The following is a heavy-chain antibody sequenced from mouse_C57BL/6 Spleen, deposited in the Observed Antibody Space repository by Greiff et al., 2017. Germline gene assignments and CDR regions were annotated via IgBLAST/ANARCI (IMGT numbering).Heavy chain of an antibody. CDR2: IHPNSDGT. V-gene: IGHV1-62-3*01. CDR3: ARTYYSNICLFDY. CDR1: GYTFTTYC. D-gene: IGHD2-5*01. Sequence: QVQLQQPGAELVKPGASVKLSCKASGYTFTTYCMHWMKQRPGRGLEWIGRIHPNSDGTKYNEKFKSKATLTVDKPSSTAYMQLSRLTSEDSAVYDCARTYYSNICLFDYWGQGTTLTVSS. J-gene: IGHJ2*01.